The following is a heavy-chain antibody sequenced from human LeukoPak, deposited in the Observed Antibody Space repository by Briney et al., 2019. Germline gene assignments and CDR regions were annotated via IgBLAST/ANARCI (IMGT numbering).Heavy chain of an antibody. CDR3: AKNGDRGAYCTGGTCYPYFYYYMDV. V-gene: IGHV3-30*18. D-gene: IGHD2-15*01. CDR2: ISYDGSNK. CDR1: GFTFSSYS. Sequence: PGRSLRLSCAASGFTFSSYSIHWVRQAPGKGLEWVAVISYDGSNKYYADSVKGRFTISRDNSKNTLYLQMNSLRAEDTAIYYCAKNGDRGAYCTGGTCYPYFYYYMDVWGKGTTVTI. J-gene: IGHJ6*03.